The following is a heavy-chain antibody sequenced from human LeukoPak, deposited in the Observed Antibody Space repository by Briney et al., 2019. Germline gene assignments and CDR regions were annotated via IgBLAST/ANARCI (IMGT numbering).Heavy chain of an antibody. CDR3: AKDQRWLQVDYYYYYMDV. V-gene: IGHV3-53*05. CDR2: IYSGGST. J-gene: IGHJ6*03. D-gene: IGHD5-24*01. CDR1: GFTVSSNY. Sequence: GGSLRLSCAASGFTVSSNYMSWVRQAPGKGLEWVSVIYSGGSTYYADSVKGRFTISRDNSKNTLYLQMNSLRAEDTAVYYCAKDQRWLQVDYYYYYMDVWGKGTTVTISS.